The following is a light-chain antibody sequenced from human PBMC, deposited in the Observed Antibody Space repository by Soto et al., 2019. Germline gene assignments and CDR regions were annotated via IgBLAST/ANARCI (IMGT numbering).Light chain of an antibody. CDR2: AAS. CDR1: QDIRTH. V-gene: IGKV1-39*01. CDR3: QQSFSTFLII. Sequence: IQMTQSPSSLSASVGDGVTITCRASQDIRTHLNWYQQKPGKAPKLLISAASSLQSGVPSRFSARGSGTDFTLTLSTLQPEDFATYYCQQSFSTFLIIFGQGTRLEVK. J-gene: IGKJ5*01.